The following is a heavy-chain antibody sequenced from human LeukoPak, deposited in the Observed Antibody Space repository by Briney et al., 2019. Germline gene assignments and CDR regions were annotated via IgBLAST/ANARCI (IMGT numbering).Heavy chain of an antibody. CDR1: GGTFSSYA. Sequence: SVKVSCKAFGGTFSSYAISWVRQAPGQGLEWMGRIIPIFGTANYAQKFQGRVTITTDESTSTAYMELSSLRSEDTDVYYCARGGEYGSGSYYNHWGQGTLVTVSS. V-gene: IGHV1-69*05. J-gene: IGHJ5*02. CDR2: IIPIFGTA. D-gene: IGHD3-10*01. CDR3: ARGGEYGSGSYYNH.